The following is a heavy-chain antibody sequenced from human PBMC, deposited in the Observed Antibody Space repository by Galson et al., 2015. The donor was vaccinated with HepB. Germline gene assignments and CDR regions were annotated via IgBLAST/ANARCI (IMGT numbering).Heavy chain of an antibody. V-gene: IGHV1-46*01. J-gene: IGHJ5*02. D-gene: IGHD3-3*01. CDR1: GYTFTSYY. CDR3: AREIPGRPPRGAYYDFWSGTSTDP. CDR2: INPSGGST. Sequence: SVKVSCKASGYTFTSYYMHWVRQAPGQGLEWMGIINPSGGSTSYAQKFQGRVTMTRDTSTSTVYMELSSLRSEDTAVYYCAREIPGRPPRGAYYDFWSGTSTDPWGQGTLVTVSS.